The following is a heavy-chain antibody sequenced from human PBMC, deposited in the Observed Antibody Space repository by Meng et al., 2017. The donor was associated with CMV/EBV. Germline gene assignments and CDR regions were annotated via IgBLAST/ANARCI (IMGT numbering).Heavy chain of an antibody. Sequence: GGSLRLSCAASGFTFSSYSMNWVRQAPGKGLEWVSSISSSSSYIYYADSAKGRFTISRDNAKNSLYLQMNSLRAEDTAVYYCARAEGEYQLQPYYYGMDVWGQGTTVTVSS. CDR2: ISSSSSYI. D-gene: IGHD2-2*01. J-gene: IGHJ6*02. CDR1: GFTFSSYS. V-gene: IGHV3-21*01. CDR3: ARAEGEYQLQPYYYGMDV.